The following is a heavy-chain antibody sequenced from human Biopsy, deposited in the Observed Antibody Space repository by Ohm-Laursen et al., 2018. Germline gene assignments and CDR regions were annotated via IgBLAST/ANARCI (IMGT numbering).Heavy chain of an antibody. D-gene: IGHD3-22*01. CDR1: GDSISSYY. J-gene: IGHJ2*01. CDR3: ARDRGYYSDRTVPGYFDL. V-gene: IGHV4-59*01. Sequence: PSETLSLTCSVSGDSISSYYWSWIRQPPGKGLQWIGYVYYTGRTDYNSSLQSRVTISVDTSKNHFSLRLRSVTPADTAIYYCARDRGYYSDRTVPGYFDLWGRGTLVTVSS. CDR2: VYYTGRT.